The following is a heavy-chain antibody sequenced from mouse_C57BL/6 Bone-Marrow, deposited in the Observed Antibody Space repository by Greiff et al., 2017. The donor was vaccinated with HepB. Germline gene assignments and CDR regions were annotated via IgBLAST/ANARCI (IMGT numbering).Heavy chain of an antibody. V-gene: IGHV3-6*01. J-gene: IGHJ2*01. CDR2: ISYDGSN. CDR3: ASTHYFDY. CDR1: GYSITSGYY. Sequence: ESGPGLVKPSQSLSLTCSVTGYSITSGYYWNWIRQFPGNKLEWMGYISYDGSNNYNPSLKNRNSITRDTSRNQFFLKLNSVTTEDTATYYCASTHYFDYWGQGTTLTVSS.